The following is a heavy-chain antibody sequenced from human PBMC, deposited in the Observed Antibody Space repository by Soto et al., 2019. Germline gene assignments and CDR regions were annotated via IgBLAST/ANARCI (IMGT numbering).Heavy chain of an antibody. CDR3: AKAYSSGWDFFDY. CDR2: ISISGGST. V-gene: IGHV3-23*01. D-gene: IGHD6-19*01. CDR1: GFTFSNFA. J-gene: IGHJ4*02. Sequence: VHVLESGGNLVQPGGSLGLSCAASGFTFSNFALSWVRRAPGKGLDGVSAISISGGSTYYTDSVKGRFTISRDNSRNTVYLQMNSLRAEDTAIYYCAKAYSSGWDFFDYWGQGTLVTVSS.